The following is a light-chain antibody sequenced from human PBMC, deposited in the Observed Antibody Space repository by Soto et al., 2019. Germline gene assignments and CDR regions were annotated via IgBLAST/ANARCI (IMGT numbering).Light chain of an antibody. J-gene: IGLJ1*01. CDR1: SSDVGSYDL. CDR3: CSYARVYV. V-gene: IGLV2-23*02. CDR2: EVN. Sequence: QSALTQPASVSGSPGQSITISCAGTSSDVGSYDLVSWYQQHPGKAPKLIIYEVNKRPSGVSNRFSGSKSGNTASLTISGLHTEDEADYYCCSYARVYVFGSGTKLTV.